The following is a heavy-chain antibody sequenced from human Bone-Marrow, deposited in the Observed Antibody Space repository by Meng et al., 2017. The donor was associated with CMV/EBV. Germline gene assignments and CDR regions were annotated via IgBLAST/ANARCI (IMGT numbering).Heavy chain of an antibody. CDR3: ARDWFGELYWFDP. V-gene: IGHV1-2*02. Sequence: ASVKVSCKASRYTFTGYYMHWVRQAPGQGLEWMGWINPNSGGTNYAQKFQGRVTMTRDTSISTAYMELSRLRSDDTAVYYCARDWFGELYWFDPWGQGTLVTVSS. CDR1: RYTFTGYY. CDR2: INPNSGGT. J-gene: IGHJ5*02. D-gene: IGHD3-10*01.